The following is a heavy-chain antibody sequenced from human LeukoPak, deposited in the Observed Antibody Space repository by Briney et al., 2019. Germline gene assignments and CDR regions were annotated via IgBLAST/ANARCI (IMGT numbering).Heavy chain of an antibody. J-gene: IGHJ4*02. Sequence: GGSLRLSCAASGFTVSSNYMSWVRQAPGKGLEWVSVIYSGGSTYYADSVKGRFTISRDNSKNTLYLQMNSLRAEDTAVYYCAKAGRPYNNSWYERNADIDYWGQGTLVTVSS. V-gene: IGHV3-66*01. CDR1: GFTVSSNY. CDR2: IYSGGST. D-gene: IGHD6-13*01. CDR3: AKAGRPYNNSWYERNADIDY.